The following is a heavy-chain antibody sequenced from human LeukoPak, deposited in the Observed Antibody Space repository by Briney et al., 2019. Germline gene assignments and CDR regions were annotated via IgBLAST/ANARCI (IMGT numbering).Heavy chain of an antibody. CDR1: GYTFTDYA. V-gene: IGHV7-4-1*02. CDR3: ASCNDSSGYFAY. Sequence: ASVKVSCKPSGYTFTDYARNWVRQAPGQGLEYMGWVNTNTGNPTYAQGFTGRFVFSSDSSVSTAYLQITSLKADDSAIYFCASCNDSSGYFAYWGQGTLVTVSS. J-gene: IGHJ4*02. D-gene: IGHD3-22*01. CDR2: VNTNTGNP.